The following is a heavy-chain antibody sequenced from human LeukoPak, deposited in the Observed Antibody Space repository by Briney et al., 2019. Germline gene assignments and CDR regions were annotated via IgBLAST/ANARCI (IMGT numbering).Heavy chain of an antibody. CDR1: GFTFSSYG. V-gene: IGHV3-30*18. Sequence: GGSLRLSCAASGFTFSSYGMHWVRQAPGKGLEWVAVISYDGSNKYYADSVKGRFTISRDNSKNTLYLQMNSLRAEDTAVYYCAKAPIAAAGIYYFDYWGQGTLVAVSS. CDR3: AKAPIAAAGIYYFDY. D-gene: IGHD6-13*01. J-gene: IGHJ4*02. CDR2: ISYDGSNK.